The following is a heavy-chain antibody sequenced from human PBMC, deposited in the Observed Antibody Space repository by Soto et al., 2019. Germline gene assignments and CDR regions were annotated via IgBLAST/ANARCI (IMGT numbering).Heavy chain of an antibody. Sequence: GGSLRLSCAASGFTFSSYGMHWVRQAPGKGLKWVALISYDGSNKYYADSVKGRFTISRDNSKNTLYLQMNSLRAEDTAVYYCVRSRGGYSYGTPFDYWGQGTLVTVSS. CDR2: ISYDGSNK. V-gene: IGHV3-30*03. CDR1: GFTFSSYG. J-gene: IGHJ4*02. D-gene: IGHD5-18*01. CDR3: VRSRGGYSYGTPFDY.